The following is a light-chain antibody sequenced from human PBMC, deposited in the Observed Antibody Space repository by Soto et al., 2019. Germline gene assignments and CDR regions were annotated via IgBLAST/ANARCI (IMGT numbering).Light chain of an antibody. CDR3: TSYAGSDNPVL. V-gene: IGLV2-8*01. CDR1: SNDIGEYHY. J-gene: IGLJ2*01. Sequence: QSALTQLPSASGSPGQSVTIPCTGTSNDIGEYHYVSWYQQHPGKAPKLMIYEVTQRPSGVPHRFSGSKSGNTASLTVSGLQPEDEADYYCTSYAGSDNPVLFGGGTKLTVL. CDR2: EVT.